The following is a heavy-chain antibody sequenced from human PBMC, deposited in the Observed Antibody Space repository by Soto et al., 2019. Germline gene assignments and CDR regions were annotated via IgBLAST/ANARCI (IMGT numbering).Heavy chain of an antibody. D-gene: IGHD3-22*01. Sequence: ASVKVSCKASGYTFTSYGISWVRHAPGQGLEGMGWISAYNGNTNYAQKLQGRVTMTTDTSTSTVYMELRSLRSDDTAGYYCARGAYDSSGYYFDYWGQGTLVTVSS. J-gene: IGHJ4*02. CDR1: GYTFTSYG. V-gene: IGHV1-18*01. CDR2: ISAYNGNT. CDR3: ARGAYDSSGYYFDY.